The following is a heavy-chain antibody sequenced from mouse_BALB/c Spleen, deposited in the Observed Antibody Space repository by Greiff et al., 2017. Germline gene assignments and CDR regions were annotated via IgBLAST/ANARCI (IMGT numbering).Heavy chain of an antibody. V-gene: IGHV3-2*02. CDR1: GYSITSDYA. D-gene: IGHD2-1*01. CDR2: ISYSGST. J-gene: IGHJ2*01. CDR3: ARRRSGNYGLDY. Sequence: EVKLVESGPGLVKPSQSLSLTCTVTGYSITSDYAWNWIRQFPGNKLEWMGYISYSGSTSYNPSLKSRISITRDTSKNQFFLQLNSVTTEDTATYYCARRRSGNYGLDYWGQGTTLTVSS.